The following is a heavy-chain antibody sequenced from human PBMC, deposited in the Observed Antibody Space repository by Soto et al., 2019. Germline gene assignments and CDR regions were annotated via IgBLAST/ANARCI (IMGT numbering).Heavy chain of an antibody. CDR1: GFSLTSPGMC. V-gene: IGHV2-70*13. CDR3: ARSIRGPRRFNGMDV. CDR2: IERDDDDK. J-gene: IGHJ6*01. Sequence: SGPTLVNPTETLTLTCTFSGFSLTSPGMCVSWIRQPPGKALEWLALIERDDDDKYYSTSLKTRLTISKDTRKNQVVPTMANMEPADTATYHCARSIRGPRRFNGMDVWGQGT. D-gene: IGHD1-20*01.